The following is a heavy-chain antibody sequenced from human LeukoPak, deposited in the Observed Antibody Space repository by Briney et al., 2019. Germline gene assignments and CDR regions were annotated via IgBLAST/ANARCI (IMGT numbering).Heavy chain of an antibody. V-gene: IGHV5-51*01. CDR2: IYPGDSDT. Sequence: GESLKISCKGSGYSFTSYWIGWVRQIPGKGLEWMGIIYPGDSDTRYSPSFQGQVTISADKSISTAYLQWSSLKASDTAMYYCARRARGYSLAGWFDPWGQGTLVTVSS. CDR3: ARRARGYSLAGWFDP. D-gene: IGHD5-18*01. J-gene: IGHJ5*02. CDR1: GYSFTSYW.